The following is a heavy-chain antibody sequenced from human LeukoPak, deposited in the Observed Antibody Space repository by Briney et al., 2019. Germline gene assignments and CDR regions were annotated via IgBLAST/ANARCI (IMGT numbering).Heavy chain of an antibody. V-gene: IGHV3-11*01. J-gene: IGHJ4*02. CDR3: ASSSGWYWFGY. CDR2: ISSSGSTI. D-gene: IGHD6-19*01. CDR1: GFTFSDDY. Sequence: GGSLRLSCAASGFTFSDDYMSWIRQAQGKGLEWVSYISSSGSTIYYADSVKGRFTISRDNAKNSLYLQKNSLKAEDTAVYYCASSSGWYWFGYWGQGTLVTVSS.